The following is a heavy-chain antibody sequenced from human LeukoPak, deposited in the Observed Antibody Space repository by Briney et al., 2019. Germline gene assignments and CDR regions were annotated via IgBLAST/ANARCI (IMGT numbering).Heavy chain of an antibody. Sequence: GGSLRLSCAASGFTFSGAWMHWARQAPGKGLVWVSRINNDGTTTMYADSVKGRFTLSRDNAKNTLYLQMNSLRAEDTAVYYCARVSGPGMNEYFHLWGQGTLVTVSS. CDR1: GFTFSGAW. D-gene: IGHD3-10*01. CDR2: INNDGTTT. CDR3: ARVSGPGMNEYFHL. J-gene: IGHJ1*01. V-gene: IGHV3-74*03.